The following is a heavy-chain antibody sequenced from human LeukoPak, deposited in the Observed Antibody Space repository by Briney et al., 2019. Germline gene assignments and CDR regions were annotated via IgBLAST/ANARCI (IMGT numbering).Heavy chain of an antibody. CDR1: GGSISSSSYY. Sequence: PSETLSLTCTVSGGSISSSSYYWGWIRQPPGKGLEWIGSIYYSGSTYYNPSLKSRVTISVDTSKNQFSLKLSSATAADTAVYYCARVPTVTTGVDYWGQGTLVTVSS. CDR2: IYYSGST. CDR3: ARVPTVTTGVDY. J-gene: IGHJ4*02. D-gene: IGHD4-17*01. V-gene: IGHV4-39*01.